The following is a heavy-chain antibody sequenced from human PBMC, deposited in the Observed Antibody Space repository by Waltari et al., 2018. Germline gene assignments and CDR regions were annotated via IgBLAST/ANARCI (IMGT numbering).Heavy chain of an antibody. CDR1: GGSINTYY. J-gene: IGHJ4*02. CDR2: IYSGGST. Sequence: VQLQESGSGLVKPSETLSLACTVSGGSINTYYWSWIRQPPGKGLEWVSVIYSGGSTYYADSVKGRFTISRDNSKNTLYLQMNSLRAEDTAVYYCATPSTYWGQGTLVTVSS. CDR3: ATPSTY. D-gene: IGHD2-2*01. V-gene: IGHV3-53*04.